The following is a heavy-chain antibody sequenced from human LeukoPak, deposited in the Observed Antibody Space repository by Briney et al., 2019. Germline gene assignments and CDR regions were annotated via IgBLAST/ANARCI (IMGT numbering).Heavy chain of an antibody. J-gene: IGHJ5*02. D-gene: IGHD2-2*01. CDR2: IYHSGST. Sequence: PSETLSLTCTVSGGSISSSSYYWGWIRQPPGKGLEWIGSIYHSGSTYYNPSLKSRVTISVDTSKNQFSLKLSSVTAADTAVYYCARLPNLGYCSSTSCPGFDPWGQGTLVTVSS. CDR3: ARLPNLGYCSSTSCPGFDP. CDR1: GGSISSSSYY. V-gene: IGHV4-39*07.